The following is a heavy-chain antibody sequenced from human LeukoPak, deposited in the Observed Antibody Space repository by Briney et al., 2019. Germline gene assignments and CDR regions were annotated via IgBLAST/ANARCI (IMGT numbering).Heavy chain of an antibody. Sequence: SETLSLTCTVSGDSISSGGYYWTWIRQHPGKGLEWIGYIYYSGSTYYNPSLKSRITMSVDTSKNQFSLKLSSVTAADTAVYYCARVTRGVITFDYWGQGTLVTVSS. D-gene: IGHD3-10*01. V-gene: IGHV4-31*03. J-gene: IGHJ4*02. CDR3: ARVTRGVITFDY. CDR1: GDSISSGGYY. CDR2: IYYSGST.